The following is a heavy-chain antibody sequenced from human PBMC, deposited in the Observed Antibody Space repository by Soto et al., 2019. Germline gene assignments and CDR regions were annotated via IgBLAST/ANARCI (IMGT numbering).Heavy chain of an antibody. V-gene: IGHV4-34*01. J-gene: IGHJ6*02. CDR1: GGSFTDYY. D-gene: IGHD1-26*01. CDR3: ARGLGAFYYEGLDV. CDR2: INSSGSS. Sequence: LSLTCALFGGSFTDYYWGWIRQPPGKGLEWIGDINSSGSSNYNPSLKSRVTISVDTSKNQFSLRLSSVTAADAAVYSCARGLGAFYYEGLDVSGHGSTVTVYS.